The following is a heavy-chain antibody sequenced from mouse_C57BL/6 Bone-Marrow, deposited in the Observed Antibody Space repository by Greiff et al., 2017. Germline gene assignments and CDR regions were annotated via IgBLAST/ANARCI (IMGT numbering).Heavy chain of an antibody. CDR3: ARPYDYDRAWFAY. V-gene: IGHV1-82*01. Sequence: QVQLQQSGPELVKPGASVKISCKASGYAFSSSWMNWVKPRPGKGLEWIGRIYPGDGDTNYNGKFKGKATLTADKSSSTAYMQLSSLTSEDSAVYFCARPYDYDRAWFAYWGQGTLVTVSA. D-gene: IGHD2-4*01. CDR2: IYPGDGDT. J-gene: IGHJ3*01. CDR1: GYAFSSSW.